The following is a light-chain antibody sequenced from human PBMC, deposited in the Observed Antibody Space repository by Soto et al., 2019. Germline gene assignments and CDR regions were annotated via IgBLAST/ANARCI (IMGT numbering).Light chain of an antibody. Sequence: QSVLTQPPSASGTPGQRVTISCSGSSSNIGSDTVNWYQQLPGTAPKLLIHRSDQRPSGVPARFSASKSGTSASLAISGLHSEDEADYHCASWDASLNGWVFGGGTKVTVL. CDR3: ASWDASLNGWV. CDR2: RSD. CDR1: SSNIGSDT. V-gene: IGLV1-44*01. J-gene: IGLJ3*02.